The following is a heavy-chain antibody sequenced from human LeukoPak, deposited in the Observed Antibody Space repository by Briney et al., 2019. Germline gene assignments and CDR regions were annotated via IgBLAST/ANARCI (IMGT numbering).Heavy chain of an antibody. D-gene: IGHD1-7*01. Sequence: PGGSLRLSCAASGFTFSTYNMHWVRQAPGQGLEWMGRINPNSGGTNYAQKFQGRVTMTRDTSISTAYMELSRLRSDDTAVYYCARARNYMGPWGQGTLVTVSS. V-gene: IGHV1-2*06. CDR2: INPNSGGT. CDR3: ARARNYMGP. CDR1: GFTFSTYN. J-gene: IGHJ5*02.